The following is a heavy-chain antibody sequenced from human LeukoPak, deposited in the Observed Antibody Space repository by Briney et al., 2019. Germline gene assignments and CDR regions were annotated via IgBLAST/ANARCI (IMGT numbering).Heavy chain of an antibody. Sequence: SETLSLTCTVSRYSISSGPYCGWIRQPPGKRLEWTGSISNSGGTYYTPSLRSRVTMSLDTSRNQFSLNLSTLTAADTAVYFCARVWPLAVRPTDSVYSVDYGGRGTVVSVSS. CDR3: ARVWPLAVRPTDSVYSVDY. D-gene: IGHD5/OR15-5a*01. CDR2: ISNSGGT. CDR1: RYSISSGPY. J-gene: IGHJ4*02. V-gene: IGHV4-38-2*02.